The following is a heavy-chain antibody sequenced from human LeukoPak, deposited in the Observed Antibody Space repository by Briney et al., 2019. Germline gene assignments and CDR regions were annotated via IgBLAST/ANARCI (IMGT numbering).Heavy chain of an antibody. CDR3: ARNPMEEYFDS. CDR2: VFYSGST. J-gene: IGHJ4*02. V-gene: IGHV4-59*01. CDR1: SGSIINYY. Sequence: SETLSLTCTVSSGSIINYYGSWIRKPPGKGLEWIGYVFYSGSTNYNPSLKSRVTISVDTSKNQFSLNLNSVTAADTAVYYCARNPMEEYFDSWGQGILVTVSS. D-gene: IGHD3-3*01.